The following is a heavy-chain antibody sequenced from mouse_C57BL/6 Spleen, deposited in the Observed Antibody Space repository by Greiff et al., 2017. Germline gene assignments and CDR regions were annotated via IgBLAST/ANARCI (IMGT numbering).Heavy chain of an antibody. D-gene: IGHD1-1*01. V-gene: IGHV1-82*01. CDR1: GYAFSSSW. CDR3: ARKAKLLLPGELAY. J-gene: IGHJ3*01. Sequence: QVQLKESGPELVKPGASVKISCKASGYAFSSSWMNWVKQRPGKGLEWIGRIYPGDGDTNYNGKFKGKATLTADKSSSTAYMQLSSLTSEDSAVYCCARKAKLLLPGELAYWGQGTLVTVSA. CDR2: IYPGDGDT.